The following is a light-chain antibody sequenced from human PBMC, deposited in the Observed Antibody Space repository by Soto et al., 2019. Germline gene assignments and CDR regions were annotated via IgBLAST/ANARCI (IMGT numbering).Light chain of an antibody. CDR1: QSVSSN. V-gene: IGKV3-15*01. CDR2: GAS. Sequence: EIVMTQSPATLSVSPGERATLSCRASQSVSSNLAWYQQKPGQAPRLLXXGASTRATGIPARFSGSGSGTEFTRTISSLQSEEFAVYYCQQYNNWPPTWTFGQGTKVDNK. J-gene: IGKJ1*01. CDR3: QQYNNWPPTWT.